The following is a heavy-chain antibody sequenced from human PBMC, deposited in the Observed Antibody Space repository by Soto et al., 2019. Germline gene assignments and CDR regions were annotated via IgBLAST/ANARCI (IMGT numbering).Heavy chain of an antibody. J-gene: IGHJ4*02. CDR3: ASTKIAAAGH. D-gene: IGHD6-13*01. CDR2: ISYDGSNK. Sequence: PGGSLRLSCAASGFTVSSYGMHWVRQAPGKGLEWVAVISYDGSNKYYADSVKGRFTISRDNSKNTLYLQMNSLRAEDTAVYYCASTKIAAAGHWGQGTLVTVSS. CDR1: GFTVSSYG. V-gene: IGHV3-30*03.